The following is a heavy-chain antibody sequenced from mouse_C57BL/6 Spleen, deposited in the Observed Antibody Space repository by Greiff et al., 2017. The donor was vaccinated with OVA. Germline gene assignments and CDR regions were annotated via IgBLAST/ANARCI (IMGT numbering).Heavy chain of an antibody. D-gene: IGHD2-4*01. CDR1: GYTFTSYT. V-gene: IGHV1S26*01. CDR3: ARVYDYDEEAWFAY. CDR2: INPSSGYT. J-gene: IGHJ3*01. Sequence: QVQLQQSGPELVKPGASVKMSCKASGYTFTSYTMHWVKQRPGQGLEWIGYINPSSGYTKYNQKFKDKATLTADKSSSTAYMQLSSLTSEDSAVYYCARVYDYDEEAWFAYWGQGTLVTVSA.